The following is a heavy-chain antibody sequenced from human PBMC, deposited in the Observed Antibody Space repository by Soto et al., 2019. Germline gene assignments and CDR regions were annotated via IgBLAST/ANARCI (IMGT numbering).Heavy chain of an antibody. D-gene: IGHD1-26*01. Sequence: LSLPFLFSFFSLRTHYWNWIRQPPGGGLEWIAYIHYSGVTNYSPSLRGRVSISIDRSKNEFSLKVSSVTAADTAVYYFARDRAEGTSSTPAGGMDVWGLGTTVTVSS. J-gene: IGHJ6*02. CDR3: ARDRAEGTSSTPAGGMDV. CDR1: FFSLRTHY. V-gene: IGHV4-59*11. CDR2: IHYSGVT.